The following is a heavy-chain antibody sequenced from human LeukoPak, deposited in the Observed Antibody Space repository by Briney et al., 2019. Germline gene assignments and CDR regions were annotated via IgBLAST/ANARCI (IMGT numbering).Heavy chain of an antibody. J-gene: IGHJ4*02. CDR2: ISGSGGST. V-gene: IGHV3-23*01. CDR1: GFTFSSYA. Sequence: GGSLRLSCAASGFTFSSYAMSWVRQAPGKGLEWVSAISGSGGSTYYADSVKGRFTISRDNSKNTLYLQMNSLRPEDTAMYYCASHYKTTGSNPQPDYWGQGTLVTVSS. CDR3: ASHYKTTGSNPQPDY. D-gene: IGHD4-11*01.